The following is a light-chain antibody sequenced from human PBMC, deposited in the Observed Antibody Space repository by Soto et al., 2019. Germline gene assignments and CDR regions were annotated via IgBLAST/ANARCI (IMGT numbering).Light chain of an antibody. J-gene: IGKJ1*01. CDR3: QQYGSSPEWT. Sequence: EIVLTQSPVTLSLSPGERATLSCRASQSVSSSYLAWYQQKPGQAPRLLIYGASSRATGIPHRFSGSGSGTDFTLTISRLEPEDFAVYYCQQYGSSPEWTFGQGTKVDIK. CDR1: QSVSSSY. CDR2: GAS. V-gene: IGKV3-20*01.